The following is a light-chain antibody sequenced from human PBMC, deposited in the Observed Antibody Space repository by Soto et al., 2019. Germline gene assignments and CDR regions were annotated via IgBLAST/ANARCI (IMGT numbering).Light chain of an antibody. CDR2: GAS. Sequence: EIVLTQSPGTLSLSPGERVSLSCRASQSVDSSYLGWYQQKPGQAPRLLIYGASSRATGIPDRFSGSGSGTDFTLTISRLEPEDFAVYYCQQYGTAPWTFGPGTKVEVK. CDR1: QSVDSSY. V-gene: IGKV3-20*01. J-gene: IGKJ1*01. CDR3: QQYGTAPWT.